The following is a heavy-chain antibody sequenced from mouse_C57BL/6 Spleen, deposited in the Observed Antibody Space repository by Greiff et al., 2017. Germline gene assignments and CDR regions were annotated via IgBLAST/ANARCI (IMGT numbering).Heavy chain of an antibody. J-gene: IGHJ3*01. V-gene: IGHV5-17*01. CDR3: ARPDYYGSKAWVAY. Sequence: EVQGVESGGGLVKPGGSLKLSCAASGFTFSDYGMHWVRQAPEKGLEWVAYISSGSSTIYYADTVKGRFTISRDNAQNTLFLQMTSLRSEDTAMYYGARPDYYGSKAWVAYWGQETLVTVSA. CDR1: GFTFSDYG. D-gene: IGHD1-1*01. CDR2: ISSGSSTI.